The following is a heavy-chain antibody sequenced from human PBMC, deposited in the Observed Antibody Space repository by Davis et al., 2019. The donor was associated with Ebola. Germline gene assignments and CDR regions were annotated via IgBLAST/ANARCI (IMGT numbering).Heavy chain of an antibody. CDR3: ARDGGPLVNAFDI. CDR1: GFTFSSYS. J-gene: IGHJ3*02. CDR2: ISSSSSTI. D-gene: IGHD2-21*01. Sequence: GGSLRLSCAASGFTFSSYSMNWVRQAPGKGLEWVSYISSSSSTIYYADSVKGRFTISRDNSKNTLYLQMNSLRAEDTAVYYCARDGGPLVNAFDIWGQGTMVTVSS. V-gene: IGHV3-48*01.